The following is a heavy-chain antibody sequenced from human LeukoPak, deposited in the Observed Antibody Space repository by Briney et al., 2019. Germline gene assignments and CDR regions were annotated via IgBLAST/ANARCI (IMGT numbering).Heavy chain of an antibody. CDR3: ARDSSAWPGAFGY. J-gene: IGHJ4*02. V-gene: IGHV4-38-2*02. CDR2: IYHSGST. CDR1: DYSISSGYY. Sequence: SETLSLTCAVSDYSISSGYYWGWIRQPPGKGLEWIGSIYHSGSTYYNPSLKSRVTISLDTSKNQFSLRLSSVTAADTAVYYCARDSSAWPGAFGYWGQGTLVTVSS. D-gene: IGHD6-19*01.